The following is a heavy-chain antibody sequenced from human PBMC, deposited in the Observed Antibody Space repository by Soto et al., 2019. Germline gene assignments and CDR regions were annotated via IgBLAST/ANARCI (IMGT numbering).Heavy chain of an antibody. CDR1: EGSSIGLGDY. CDR2: IYYSGST. D-gene: IGHD5-18*01. Sequence: WSVVEGSSIGLGDYCSMKRKTPGKGLEWIGSIYYSGSTYYNPSLKSRVTISVDTSKNQFSLKLSSVTAADTAVYYCACIFSGGYGYGFYYYGMDVWGQGTTVTVSS. CDR3: ACIFSGGYGYGFYYYGMDV. V-gene: IGHV4-39*01. J-gene: IGHJ6*02.